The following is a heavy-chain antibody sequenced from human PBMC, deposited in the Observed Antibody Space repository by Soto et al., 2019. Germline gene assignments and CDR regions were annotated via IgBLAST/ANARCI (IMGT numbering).Heavy chain of an antibody. CDR3: ARTLYGDNVDY. CDR2: MNPNSGNT. V-gene: IGHV1-8*01. CDR1: GYTFTSYD. D-gene: IGHD4-17*01. Sequence: QVQLVQSGAEVKKPGASVKVSCKASGYTFTSYDINWVRQATGQGLEWMGWMNPNSGNTGYAQKFQGSATMPRNTSRSTADMELSSLRSEDTAVYYCARTLYGDNVDYWGQGTLVTVSS. J-gene: IGHJ4*02.